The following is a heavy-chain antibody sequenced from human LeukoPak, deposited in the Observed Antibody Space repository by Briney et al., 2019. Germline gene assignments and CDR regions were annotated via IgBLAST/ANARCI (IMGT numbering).Heavy chain of an antibody. CDR3: GQGLPSQGSYSGTLSYYYYYMDV. Sequence: ASVKVSCKASGYTFTGSDMHWVRQAPGQGLEWMGWINPNSGGTNYAQKFQGRVTMTRDTSISTAYMELSRLRSDDTAVYYCGQGLPSQGSYSGTLSYYYYYMDVWGKGTTVTVSS. V-gene: IGHV1-2*02. CDR1: GYTFTGSD. J-gene: IGHJ6*03. D-gene: IGHD3-10*01. CDR2: INPNSGGT.